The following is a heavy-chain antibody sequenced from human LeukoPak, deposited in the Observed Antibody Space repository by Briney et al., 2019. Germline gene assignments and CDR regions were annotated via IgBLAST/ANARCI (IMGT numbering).Heavy chain of an antibody. V-gene: IGHV3-74*01. Sequence: GGSLRLSCAASGFPFNSFWMHWVRQAPGKGLVWVSDMNEYSTTIRYADSVKGRFTISRDNAKSILYPQMNNLRAEDTAMYFCARGGVNPVDHWGQGTLVTVSS. CDR2: MNEYSTTI. CDR3: ARGGVNPVDH. J-gene: IGHJ4*02. D-gene: IGHD1-14*01. CDR1: GFPFNSFW.